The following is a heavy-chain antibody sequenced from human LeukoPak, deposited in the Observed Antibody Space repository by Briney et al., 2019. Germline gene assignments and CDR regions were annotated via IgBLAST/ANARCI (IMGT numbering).Heavy chain of an antibody. Sequence: SKTLSLTCTVSVGSLISSTYYWGWIRQPPGKGLEWIGSIYFSVRTYSNPSLQSRVNISVDTSNNHYSLKLTSITAADTGVYYCASGMITFGGTNYFDYWGQGTLVTVSS. CDR3: ASGMITFGGTNYFDY. D-gene: IGHD3-16*01. J-gene: IGHJ4*02. CDR2: IYFSVRT. V-gene: IGHV4-39*02. CDR1: VGSLISSTYY.